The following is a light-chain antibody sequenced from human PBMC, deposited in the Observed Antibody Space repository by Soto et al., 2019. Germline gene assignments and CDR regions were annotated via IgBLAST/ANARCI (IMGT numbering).Light chain of an antibody. CDR3: QQRYMWPLT. Sequence: VLTRSRGTLSLSPGERATLSGLASHGFRGLLAWYQQKPGQAPRLLIYDAYNWATGIPPRFSGSGSGTDFTLTISSLEPEDSAVYYCQQRYMWPLTFGPGTRVEIK. CDR2: DAY. V-gene: IGKV3-11*01. J-gene: IGKJ5*01. CDR1: HGFRGL.